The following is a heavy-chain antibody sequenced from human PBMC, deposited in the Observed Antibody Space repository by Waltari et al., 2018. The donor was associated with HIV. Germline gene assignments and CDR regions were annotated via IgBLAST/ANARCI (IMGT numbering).Heavy chain of an antibody. Sequence: QVQLVQSGAEVKKPGASVKVSCKASGYTFTGYYMHWVRQAPGQGLEWMGWVNPNVGGTTHAQKFQGRVTMTRDTSISTAYMELSRLRSDDTAVYYCARVSSGWYFDLWGRGTLVTVSS. CDR2: VNPNVGGT. CDR1: GYTFTGYY. V-gene: IGHV1-2*02. CDR3: ARVSSGWYFDL. J-gene: IGHJ2*01.